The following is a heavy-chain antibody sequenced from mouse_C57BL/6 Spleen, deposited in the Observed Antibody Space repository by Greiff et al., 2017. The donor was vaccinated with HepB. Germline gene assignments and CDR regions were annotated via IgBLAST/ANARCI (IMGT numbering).Heavy chain of an antibody. Sequence: EVQLQESGPELVKPGASVKIPCKASGYTFTDYNMDWVKQSHGKSLEWIGDINPNNGGTIYNQKFKGKATLTVDKSSSTAYMELRSLTSEDTAVYYCARASDSSGYYAMDYWGQGTSVTVSS. D-gene: IGHD3-2*02. CDR3: ARASDSSGYYAMDY. J-gene: IGHJ4*01. CDR2: INPNNGGT. V-gene: IGHV1-18*01. CDR1: GYTFTDYN.